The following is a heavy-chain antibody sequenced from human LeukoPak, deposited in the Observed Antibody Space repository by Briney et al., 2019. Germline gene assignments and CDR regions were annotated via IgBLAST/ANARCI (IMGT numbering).Heavy chain of an antibody. CDR1: GFTFSSYA. CDR2: ISGSVGST. D-gene: IGHD6-13*01. Sequence: GGSLRLSCAASGFTFSSYAMSWVRQAPGKGLEWVSAISGSVGSTYYADSVKGRFTISRDNSENTLYLQMNSLRAEDTAVYYCAKGVGSSSWYKFDCWGQGTLVTVSS. V-gene: IGHV3-23*01. CDR3: AKGVGSSSWYKFDC. J-gene: IGHJ4*02.